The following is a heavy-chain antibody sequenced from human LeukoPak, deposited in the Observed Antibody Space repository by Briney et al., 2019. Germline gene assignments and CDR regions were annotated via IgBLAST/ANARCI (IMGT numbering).Heavy chain of an antibody. CDR1: GGSFSGYY. J-gene: IGHJ4*02. CDR3: ARCTDTAMVNALYYFDY. V-gene: IGHV4-59*01. CDR2: IYYSGST. D-gene: IGHD5-18*01. Sequence: PSETLSLTCAVYGGSFSGYYWSWIRQPPGKGLERIGYIYYSGSTNYNPSLKSRVTISVDTSKNQFSLKLSSVTAADTAVYYCARCTDTAMVNALYYFDYWGQGTLVTVSS.